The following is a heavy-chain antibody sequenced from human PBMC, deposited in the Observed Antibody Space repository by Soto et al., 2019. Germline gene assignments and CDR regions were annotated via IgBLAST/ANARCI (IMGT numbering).Heavy chain of an antibody. V-gene: IGHV3-48*02. D-gene: IGHD2-15*01. Sequence: GGSLRLSCAASGFTYSNYAMNWVRQAPEKGLEWVAYISASSSSIYYADSVKGRFTISRDNAKNSLYLQMNSLRDEDTAVYYCATSPPVAAANYYYYYGMDVWGQGTTVTVSS. CDR3: ATSPPVAAANYYYYYGMDV. J-gene: IGHJ6*02. CDR2: ISASSSSI. CDR1: GFTYSNYA.